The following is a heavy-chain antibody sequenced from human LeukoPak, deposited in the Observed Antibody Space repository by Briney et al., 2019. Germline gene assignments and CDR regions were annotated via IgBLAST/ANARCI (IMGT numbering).Heavy chain of an antibody. V-gene: IGHV3-53*01. CDR3: ATSTVAKYDY. J-gene: IGHJ4*02. CDR1: GFTASSNH. CDR2: IFSSGNT. Sequence: GGSLRLSCAASGFTASSNHMSWVRQAPGKGLEWVSVIFSSGNTNYAASVKGRFTISRDNSKNTLYLQMNSLRAEDTALYYCATSTVAKYDYWGQGTLVAVSS. D-gene: IGHD5/OR15-5a*01.